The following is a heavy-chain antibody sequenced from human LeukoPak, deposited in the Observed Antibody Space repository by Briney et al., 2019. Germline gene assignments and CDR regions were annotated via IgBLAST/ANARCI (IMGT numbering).Heavy chain of an antibody. CDR2: IFYTGTT. D-gene: IGHD3-22*01. V-gene: IGHV4-39*07. CDR3: ARGVGNYYDSSGYPDAFDI. J-gene: IGHJ3*02. CDR1: GGSISISGYY. Sequence: PSETLSLTCSVSGGSISISGYYWAWIRLPPGKGPEWIGSIFYTGTTYYNPSLQSRVTISVDTSKNQFSLKLSSVTAADTAVYYCARGVGNYYDSSGYPDAFDIWGQGTMVTVSS.